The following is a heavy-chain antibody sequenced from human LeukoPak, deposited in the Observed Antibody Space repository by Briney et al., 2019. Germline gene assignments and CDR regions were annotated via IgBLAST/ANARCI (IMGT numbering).Heavy chain of an antibody. CDR2: IIPIFGTA. CDR3: ASPGDYYDSSGYSSFDY. CDR1: GYTFTSYD. V-gene: IGHV1-69*13. J-gene: IGHJ4*02. D-gene: IGHD3-22*01. Sequence: SVKVSCKASGYTFTSYDINWVRQAPGQGLEWMGGIIPIFGTANYAQKFQGRVTITADESTSTAYMELSSLRSEDTAVYYCASPGDYYDSSGYSSFDYWGQGTLVTVSS.